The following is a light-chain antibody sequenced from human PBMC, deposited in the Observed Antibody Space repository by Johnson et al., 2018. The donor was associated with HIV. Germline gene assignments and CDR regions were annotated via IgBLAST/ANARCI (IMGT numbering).Light chain of an antibody. CDR3: GTWDSRLSAYV. CDR2: ENN. J-gene: IGLJ1*01. V-gene: IGLV1-51*02. Sequence: HSVLTQPPSVSAAPGQKVTISCSGSSSNIGNNYVSWYQQLPGTAPKLLIYENNKRPSGIPDRFSGSKSGTSATLGITGLQTGDEADYYCGTWDSRLSAYVFGTGTKVTVL. CDR1: SSNIGNNY.